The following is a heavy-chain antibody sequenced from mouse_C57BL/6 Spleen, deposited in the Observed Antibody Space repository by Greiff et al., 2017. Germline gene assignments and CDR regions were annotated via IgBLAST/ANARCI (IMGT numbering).Heavy chain of an antibody. CDR1: GYTFTDYY. V-gene: IGHV1-76*01. Sequence: QVQLQQSGAELVRPGASVKLSCKASGYTFTDYYINWVKQRPGQGLEWIARIYPGSGNTYYNEKFKGKATLTAEKSSSTAYMQLGSLTSEDTAVYFCERSAYYGNYESAMDYWGQGTSVTVSS. D-gene: IGHD2-10*01. J-gene: IGHJ4*01. CDR3: ERSAYYGNYESAMDY. CDR2: IYPGSGNT.